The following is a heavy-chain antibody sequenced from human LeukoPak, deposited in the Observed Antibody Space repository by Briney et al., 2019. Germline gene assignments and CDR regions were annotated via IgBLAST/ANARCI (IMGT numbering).Heavy chain of an antibody. CDR2: ISYDGSNK. CDR1: GFSFSSYA. J-gene: IGHJ4*02. D-gene: IGHD3-22*01. Sequence: PGGSLRLSCAASGFSFSSYAMHWVRQPPGKGLEWVAVISYDGSNKYYADSVKGRFTISRDNSKNTLYLQMNSLRAEDTAVYYCARDSSSGYYFDYWGQGTLVTVSS. V-gene: IGHV3-30-3*01. CDR3: ARDSSSGYYFDY.